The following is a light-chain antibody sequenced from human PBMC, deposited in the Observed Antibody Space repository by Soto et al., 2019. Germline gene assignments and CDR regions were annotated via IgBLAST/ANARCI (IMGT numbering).Light chain of an antibody. J-gene: IGKJ2*01. CDR2: TAS. Sequence: DIKMTQSPSSLSASVGDRVTITCRASQYISNYLNWYQQKSGTAPKLLIHTASTLQSGVPSRFSGRGSGPDFTLPISSVQPDDFAIYCCQQSYSTPQPFGQGTTLEIK. CDR3: QQSYSTPQP. CDR1: QYISNY. V-gene: IGKV1-39*01.